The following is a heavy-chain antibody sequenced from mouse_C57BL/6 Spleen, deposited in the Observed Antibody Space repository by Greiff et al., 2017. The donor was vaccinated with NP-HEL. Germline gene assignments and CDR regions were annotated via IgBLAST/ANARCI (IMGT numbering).Heavy chain of an antibody. J-gene: IGHJ1*03. CDR2: ISSGSSTI. D-gene: IGHD2-9*01. CDR1: GFTFSDYG. Sequence: EVKVVESGGGLVKPGGSLKLSCAASGFTFSDYGMHWVRQAPEKGLEWVAYISSGSSTIYYADTVKGRFTISRDNAKNTLFLQMTRLRSEDTAMYYCARSPFYGYDWYFDVWGTGTTVTVSS. V-gene: IGHV5-17*01. CDR3: ARSPFYGYDWYFDV.